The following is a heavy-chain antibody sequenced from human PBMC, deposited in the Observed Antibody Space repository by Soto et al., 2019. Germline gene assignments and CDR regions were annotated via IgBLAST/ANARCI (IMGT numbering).Heavy chain of an antibody. Sequence: SETLSLTCAVSGGSISSGGYSWSWIRQPPGKGLEWIGYIYHSGSTYYNPSLKSRVTMSVDSSRSQFSLKLSSVTASDTAVYYCAASYYAIWTCHFAFELWGHGTMVTVS. V-gene: IGHV4-30-2*02. CDR3: AASYYAIWTCHFAFEL. D-gene: IGHD3-9*01. CDR2: IYHSGST. CDR1: GGSISSGGYS. J-gene: IGHJ3*01.